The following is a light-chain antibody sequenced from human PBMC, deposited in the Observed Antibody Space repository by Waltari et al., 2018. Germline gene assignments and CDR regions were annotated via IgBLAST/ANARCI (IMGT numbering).Light chain of an antibody. V-gene: IGKV1-33*01. CDR2: DAT. Sequence: DIQMTQSPSSLSASVGDRVTITCQASQDLSNYLNWYQQKPGKAPKHLIYDATNLETGVPSRSSGSGSGTDFNFTSSSLQPEDIATYYCQQYDNLPYTFGQGTKLEIK. CDR1: QDLSNY. CDR3: QQYDNLPYT. J-gene: IGKJ2*01.